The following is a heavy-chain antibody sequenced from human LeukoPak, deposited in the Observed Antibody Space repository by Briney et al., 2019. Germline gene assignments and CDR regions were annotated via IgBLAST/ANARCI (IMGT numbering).Heavy chain of an antibody. CDR1: GFTFDDYA. CDR2: ISWNSGSI. CDR3: AKDIRYGSGSYYKGHGSGYYYYGMDV. D-gene: IGHD3-10*01. V-gene: IGHV3-9*01. Sequence: QPGGSLRLSCAASGFTFDDYAMHWVRQAPGNGLEWVSGISWNSGSIGYADSVKGRFTISRDNAKNSLYLQMNSLRAEDTALYYCAKDIRYGSGSYYKGHGSGYYYYGMDVWGQGTTVTVSS. J-gene: IGHJ6*02.